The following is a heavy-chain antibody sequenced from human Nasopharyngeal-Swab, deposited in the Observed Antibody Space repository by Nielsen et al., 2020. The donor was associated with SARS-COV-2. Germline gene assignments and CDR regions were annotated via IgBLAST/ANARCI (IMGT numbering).Heavy chain of an antibody. CDR3: ARDQIGDSSGYDFDY. V-gene: IGHV1-46*01. D-gene: IGHD3-22*01. J-gene: IGHJ4*02. Sequence: ASVKVSCKASGYTFTSHYMHWVRQAPGQGLEWMGIINPSGGSTSYAQKFQGRVTMTRDTSTSTVYMELSSLRSEDTAVYYCARDQIGDSSGYDFDYWGQGTLVTVSS. CDR2: INPSGGST. CDR1: GYTFTSHY.